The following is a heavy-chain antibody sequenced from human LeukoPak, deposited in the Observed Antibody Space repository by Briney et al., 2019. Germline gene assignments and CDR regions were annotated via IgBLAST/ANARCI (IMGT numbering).Heavy chain of an antibody. Sequence: GGSLRLSCAASGFTFSSYWMNWVRQAPGKGLEWVSFVSSSSSYIYYADSVKGRFTISRDNAKNSLYLQMNSLRAEDTAVYYCARGIMTPYYMDVWGKGTTVAVSS. CDR3: ARGIMTPYYMDV. CDR1: GFTFSSYW. V-gene: IGHV3-21*01. J-gene: IGHJ6*03. D-gene: IGHD3-16*01. CDR2: VSSSSSYI.